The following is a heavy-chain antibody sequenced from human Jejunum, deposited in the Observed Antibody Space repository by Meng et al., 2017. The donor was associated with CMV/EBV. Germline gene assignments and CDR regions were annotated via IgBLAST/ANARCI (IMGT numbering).Heavy chain of an antibody. J-gene: IGHJ5*02. CDR3: ARDGEYSNSLPAKFDP. V-gene: IGHV3-30*04. CDR2: ISYDGSRR. CDR1: FTVRSYT. D-gene: IGHD6-6*01. Sequence: FTVRSYTMYGVRQAPGKGLEWVALISYDGSRRYYADSVKGRFTISRDNAKNTLYLQMNSLRAEDTAMYYCARDGEYSNSLPAKFDPWGQGTLVTVSS.